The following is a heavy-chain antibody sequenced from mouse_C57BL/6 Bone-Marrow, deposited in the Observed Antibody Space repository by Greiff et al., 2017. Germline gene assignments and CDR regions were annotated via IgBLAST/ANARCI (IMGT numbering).Heavy chain of an antibody. CDR1: GFSFNTYA. CDR3: VRQWGGAMDY. V-gene: IGHV10-1*01. J-gene: IGHJ4*01. CDR2: IRSKSNNYAT. Sequence: DAGGGLVQPKGSLKLSCAASGFSFNTYAMNWVRQAPGKGLEWVARIRSKSNNYATYYADSVKDRFTISRDDSESMLYLQMNNLKTEDTAMYYCVRQWGGAMDYWGQGTSVTVYS.